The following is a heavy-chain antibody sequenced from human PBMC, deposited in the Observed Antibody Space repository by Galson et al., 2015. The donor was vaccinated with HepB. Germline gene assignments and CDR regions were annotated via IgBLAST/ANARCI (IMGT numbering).Heavy chain of an antibody. D-gene: IGHD2-15*01. CDR3: ARGRYSDAFDI. V-gene: IGHV3-33*01. J-gene: IGHJ3*02. Sequence: SLRLSCAASGFTFSSYGMHWVRQAPGKGLEWVAVIWYDGSNKYYADSVKGRFTISRDNSKNTLYLQMNSLRAEDTAVYYCARGRYSDAFDIWGQGTMVTVSS. CDR2: IWYDGSNK. CDR1: GFTFSSYG.